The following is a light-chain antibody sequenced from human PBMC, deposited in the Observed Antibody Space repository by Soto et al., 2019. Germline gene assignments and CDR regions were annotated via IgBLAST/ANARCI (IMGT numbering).Light chain of an antibody. J-gene: IGKJ1*01. V-gene: IGKV3-20*01. CDR2: GAS. CDR3: QQYGSSRT. CDR1: QSVSSSY. Sequence: EIVLTQSPGTLSLSPGERATLSCRASQSVSSSYLAWYQQKPGQAPRLLIYGASSRATGIPDRVSGSGSGTDFTLTISRLEREDFGVYYCQQYGSSRTFGQGTKVEIK.